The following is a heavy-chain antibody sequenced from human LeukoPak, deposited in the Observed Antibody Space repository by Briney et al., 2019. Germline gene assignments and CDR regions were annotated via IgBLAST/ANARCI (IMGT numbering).Heavy chain of an antibody. V-gene: IGHV4-34*01. Sequence: PSETLSLTCGVYGGSFSGYYWSWIRQPPGKGLEWIGEIDHSGSTNYNPSLKSRVTISVDTSKNQFSLKLSSVTAADTAVYYCARVTRRGYRSFVGRFDYWGQGTLVTVSS. J-gene: IGHJ4*02. CDR1: GGSFSGYY. CDR2: IDHSGST. D-gene: IGHD6-6*01. CDR3: ARVTRRGYRSFVGRFDY.